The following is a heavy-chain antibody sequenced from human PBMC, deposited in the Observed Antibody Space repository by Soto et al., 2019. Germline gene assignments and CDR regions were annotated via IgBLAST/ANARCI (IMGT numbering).Heavy chain of an antibody. Sequence: PGESLKISCKGSGYSFTSYWIGWVRQMPGKGLEWMGIIYPGDPDTRYSPSFQGQVTISADKSINTAYLQWRSLKASDTAMYYCARPGIAAAGTFGFDYWGQGTLVTVS. V-gene: IGHV5-51*01. J-gene: IGHJ4*02. CDR2: IYPGDPDT. D-gene: IGHD6-13*01. CDR1: GYSFTSYW. CDR3: ARPGIAAAGTFGFDY.